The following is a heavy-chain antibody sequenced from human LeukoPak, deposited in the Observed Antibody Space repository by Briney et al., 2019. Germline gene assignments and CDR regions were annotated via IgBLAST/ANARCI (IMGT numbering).Heavy chain of an antibody. CDR2: INAGNGDT. J-gene: IGHJ4*02. V-gene: IGHV1-3*01. Sequence: ASVKVSCKASGYTFTASAIHWVRQAPGQRLEWMGWINAGNGDTKYSQNFQGRVTISRDTSASTVYMELSSLRSEDTAVYFCGRGYSSSWALDYWGQGTLVTVSS. D-gene: IGHD6-13*01. CDR1: GYTFTASA. CDR3: GRGYSSSWALDY.